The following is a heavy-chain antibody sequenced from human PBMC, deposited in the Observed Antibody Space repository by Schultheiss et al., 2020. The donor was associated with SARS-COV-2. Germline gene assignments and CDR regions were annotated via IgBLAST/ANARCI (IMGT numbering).Heavy chain of an antibody. CDR1: GYTFTGYY. D-gene: IGHD5-18*01. V-gene: IGHV1-2*02. Sequence: ASVKVSCKASGYTFTGYYMHWVRQAPGQRLEWMGWINPNSGSTSYAQKFQGRVTITADESTSTAYMELSSLRSDDTAVYYCARGVSERGYSYGRRGDYGMDVWGQGTTVTVSS. CDR2: INPNSGST. CDR3: ARGVSERGYSYGRRGDYGMDV. J-gene: IGHJ6*02.